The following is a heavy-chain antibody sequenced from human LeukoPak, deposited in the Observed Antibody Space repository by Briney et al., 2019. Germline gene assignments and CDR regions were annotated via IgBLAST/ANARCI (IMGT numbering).Heavy chain of an antibody. V-gene: IGHV3-74*01. Sequence: GGFLRLSCVASGFTFSSYWMHWVRQDPRKGLVWVSRINGDGRNINYADSVRGRFTISRDNAKNTLYLQMNSLRAEDTAVYYCARDGSHYLPSNWFDPWGQGTLVTVSS. J-gene: IGHJ5*02. CDR1: GFTFSSYW. CDR3: ARDGSHYLPSNWFDP. D-gene: IGHD3-22*01. CDR2: INGDGRNI.